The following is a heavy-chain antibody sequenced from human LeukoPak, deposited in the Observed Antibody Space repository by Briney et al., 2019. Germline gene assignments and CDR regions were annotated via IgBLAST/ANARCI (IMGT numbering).Heavy chain of an antibody. J-gene: IGHJ4*02. CDR2: IIPIFGTA. CDR3: ARASREVQLWLPFDY. Sequence: GASVKVFCKASGGTFSSYAISWVRQAPGQGLEWMGGIIPIFGTANYAQKFQGRVTITADKSTSTAYMELSSLRSEDTAVYYCARASREVQLWLPFDYWGQGTLVTVSS. V-gene: IGHV1-69*06. CDR1: GGTFSSYA. D-gene: IGHD5-18*01.